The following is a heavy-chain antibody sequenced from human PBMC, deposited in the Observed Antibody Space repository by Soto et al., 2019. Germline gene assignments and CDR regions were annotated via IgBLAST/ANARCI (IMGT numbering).Heavy chain of an antibody. CDR2: ISGNGAST. CDR3: ANSHDTSAYYLSIDS. V-gene: IGHV3-23*01. J-gene: IGHJ4*02. Sequence: PGGSLRLPCAASGLTFSSYAMTGVRQAPGKGLQWVSTISGNGASTYYASSAKARFTISRNNSLNILYLQMDNLGADDTAVYYCANSHDTSAYYLSIDSCGQGTQVTVSS. CDR1: GLTFSSYA. D-gene: IGHD3-22*01.